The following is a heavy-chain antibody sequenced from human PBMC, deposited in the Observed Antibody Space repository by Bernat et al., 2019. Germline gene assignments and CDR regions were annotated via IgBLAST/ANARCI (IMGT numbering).Heavy chain of an antibody. Sequence: QLQLQESGPGLVKPSETLSLTCTVSGGSISSSSYYWGWIRQPPGKGLEWIGSIYYSGSTYYNPSLKSRVTISVDTSKNQFSLKLSSVTAADTAVYYCARGASAGTAMVRSAFDIWGQGTMVTVSS. D-gene: IGHD5-18*01. V-gene: IGHV4-39*01. CDR2: IYYSGST. CDR3: ARGASAGTAMVRSAFDI. CDR1: GGSISSSSYY. J-gene: IGHJ3*02.